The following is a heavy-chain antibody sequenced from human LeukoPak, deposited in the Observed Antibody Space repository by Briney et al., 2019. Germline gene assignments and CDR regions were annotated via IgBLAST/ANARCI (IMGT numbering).Heavy chain of an antibody. CDR2: ISGSGGST. CDR1: GFTLSSYA. D-gene: IGHD2-15*01. Sequence: PGGSLRLSCAASGFTLSSYAMSWVRQAPGKGLEWVSAISGSGGSTYYADSVKGRFTMSRDNSKNTLYLQMKSLRAEDTAVYYCARKWWENWFDSWGQGALVTVSS. J-gene: IGHJ5*01. V-gene: IGHV3-23*01. CDR3: ARKWWENWFDS.